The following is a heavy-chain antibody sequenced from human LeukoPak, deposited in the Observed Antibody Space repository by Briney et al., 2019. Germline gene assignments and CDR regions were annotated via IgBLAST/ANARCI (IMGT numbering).Heavy chain of an antibody. D-gene: IGHD6-13*01. Sequence: ASVKVSFKTSGYTFTNYGISWVRQAPGLGLEWMGWISAYNGNTNYVQKVQGRVTMTTDTSTSTAYMELRSLRFDDTAVYYCARDQSVRLLQTSSTYFKHVFAIWGQGSMVTVSS. J-gene: IGHJ3*02. CDR1: GYTFTNYG. CDR2: ISAYNGNT. CDR3: ARDQSVRLLQTSSTYFKHVFAI. V-gene: IGHV1-18*01.